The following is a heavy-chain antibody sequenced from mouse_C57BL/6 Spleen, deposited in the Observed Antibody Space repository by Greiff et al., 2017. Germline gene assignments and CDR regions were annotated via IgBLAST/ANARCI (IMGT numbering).Heavy chain of an antibody. J-gene: IGHJ3*01. CDR1: GYTFTSYW. D-gene: IGHD2-3*01. V-gene: IGHV1-69*01. Sequence: VQLQQPGAELVMPGASVKLSCKASGYTFTSYWMHWVKQRPGQGLEWIGEIDPSDSYTNYNQKFKGKSTLTVDKSSSTAYMQLSSLTSEDSAVYYCARGWLLLFAYWGQGTLVTVSA. CDR2: IDPSDSYT. CDR3: ARGWLLLFAY.